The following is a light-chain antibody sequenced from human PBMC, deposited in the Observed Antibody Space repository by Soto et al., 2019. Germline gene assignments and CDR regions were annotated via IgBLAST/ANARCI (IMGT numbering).Light chain of an antibody. CDR2: GVS. Sequence: EIVMTQSPATLSVSPGETATLSCRASQSVAGNLAWYQQKPGQPPRLLIYGVSTRATGVPARISGSGSETDFSLTISSLQIEDFALYYCQQSNNWPPLTFGGGTKVEIK. V-gene: IGKV3-15*01. J-gene: IGKJ4*01. CDR1: QSVAGN. CDR3: QQSNNWPPLT.